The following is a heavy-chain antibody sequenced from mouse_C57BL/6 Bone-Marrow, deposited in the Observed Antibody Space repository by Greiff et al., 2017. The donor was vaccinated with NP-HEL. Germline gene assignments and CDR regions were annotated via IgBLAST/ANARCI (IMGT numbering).Heavy chain of an antibody. CDR3: ARGGLYGFAY. V-gene: IGHV1-54*01. CDR1: GYAFTNYL. Sequence: QVQLQQSGAELVRPGTSVKVSCKASGYAFTNYLIEWVKQRPGQGLEWIGVINPGSGGTNYNEKFKGKAKLTADKSSSTAYMQLSSLTSEDSAVYFCARGGLYGFAYWGQGTLVTVSA. J-gene: IGHJ3*01. D-gene: IGHD2-12*01. CDR2: INPGSGGT.